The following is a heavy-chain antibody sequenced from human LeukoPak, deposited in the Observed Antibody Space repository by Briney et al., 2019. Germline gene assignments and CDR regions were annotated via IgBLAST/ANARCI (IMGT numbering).Heavy chain of an antibody. CDR2: IIPIFGTA. V-gene: IGHV1-69*13. D-gene: IGHD3-10*01. CDR1: GGTFSSYA. J-gene: IGHJ4*02. Sequence: ASVKVSCKASGGTFSSYAISWVRQAPGQGLEWMGGIIPIFGTANYAQKFQGRVTITAGESTSTAYMELSSLRSEDTAVYYCARSKIGDYYGSGSYYPPVTYWGQGPLVTVSS. CDR3: ARSKIGDYYGSGSYYPPVTY.